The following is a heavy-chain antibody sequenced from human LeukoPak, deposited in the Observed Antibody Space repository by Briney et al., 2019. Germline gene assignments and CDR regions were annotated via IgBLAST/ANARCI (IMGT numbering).Heavy chain of an antibody. CDR3: ARDGGGYSYVQYFDY. D-gene: IGHD5-18*01. Sequence: ASVKVSCKASGYTFTSYAMHWVRQAPGQRLEWMGWINAGNGNTKYSQKFQGRVTITRDTSASTPYMELSSLRSEDTAVYYCARDGGGYSYVQYFDYWGQGTLVTVSS. J-gene: IGHJ4*02. CDR2: INAGNGNT. V-gene: IGHV1-3*01. CDR1: GYTFTSYA.